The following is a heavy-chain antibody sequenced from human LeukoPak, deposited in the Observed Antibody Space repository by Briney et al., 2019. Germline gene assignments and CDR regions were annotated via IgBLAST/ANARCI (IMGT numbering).Heavy chain of an antibody. CDR2: ITKRGGGT. D-gene: IGHD6-19*01. V-gene: IGHV3-23*01. CDR3: AKDLWTDSSGWNDFDY. CDR1: GFPFTRSA. J-gene: IGHJ4*02. Sequence: QPGGPLRLSCPASGFPFTRSAMGWFRKPPGKGLEWVSCITKRGGGTYYADYVKGRFTISRDNSKITLYLQMTSLRADDTAVYYCAKDLWTDSSGWNDFDYWGQGALVTVSS.